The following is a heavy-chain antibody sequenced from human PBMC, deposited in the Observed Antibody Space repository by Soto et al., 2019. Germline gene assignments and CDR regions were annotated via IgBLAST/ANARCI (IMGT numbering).Heavy chain of an antibody. V-gene: IGHV3-9*01. CDR3: AKDPTPDSIAAAGTPDY. J-gene: IGHJ4*02. CDR2: ISWNSGSI. CDR1: GFTFDDYA. D-gene: IGHD6-13*01. Sequence: SLRLSCAASGFTFDDYAMHWVRQAPGKGLEWVSGISWNSGSIGYADSAKGRFTISRDNAKNSLYLQMNSLRAEDTALYYCAKDPTPDSIAAAGTPDYWGQGTLVTVSS.